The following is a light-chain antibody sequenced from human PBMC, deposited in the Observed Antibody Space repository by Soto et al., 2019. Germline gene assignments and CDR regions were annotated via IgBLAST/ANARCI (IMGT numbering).Light chain of an antibody. Sequence: QSALAQPASVSGSPGPSITISCTGTSSDVGGYDYVSWYQRHPGKAPELMIYEVVNRTSWVSNCFSGSKSGNTASLTISGLQAEDEADYYCCSFASSSTYVFGTGTKGTV. J-gene: IGLJ1*01. CDR1: SSDVGGYDY. V-gene: IGLV2-14*01. CDR2: EVV. CDR3: CSFASSSTYV.